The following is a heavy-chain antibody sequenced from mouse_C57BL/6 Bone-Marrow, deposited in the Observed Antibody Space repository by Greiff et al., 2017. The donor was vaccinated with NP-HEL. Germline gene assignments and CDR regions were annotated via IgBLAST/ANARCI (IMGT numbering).Heavy chain of an antibody. V-gene: IGHV1-81*01. CDR2: IYPRSGNT. J-gene: IGHJ4*01. Sequence: VQLQQSGAELSRPGASVKLSCKASGYTFTSYGISWVKQRTGQGLEWIGEIYPRSGNTYYNEKFKGKATLTADKSSSTAYMELRSLTSEDSAVYFCAREDYGKIFYYWGQGTSVTVSS. CDR3: AREDYGKIFYY. CDR1: GYTFTSYG. D-gene: IGHD2-1*01.